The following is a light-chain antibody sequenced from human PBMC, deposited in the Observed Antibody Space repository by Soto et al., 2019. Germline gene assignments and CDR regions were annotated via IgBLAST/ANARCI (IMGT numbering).Light chain of an antibody. CDR1: QSVSSY. CDR3: QQRSNWLLT. V-gene: IGKV3-11*01. Sequence: EIVLTQSPATLSLSPGERATLSCRASQSVSSYLAWYQQKPGQAPRLLIYDASNRATGIPTRFSGSGSGTGLTLTISRLEPEDCAVYYCQQRSNWLLTFGGGTKVEIK. J-gene: IGKJ4*01. CDR2: DAS.